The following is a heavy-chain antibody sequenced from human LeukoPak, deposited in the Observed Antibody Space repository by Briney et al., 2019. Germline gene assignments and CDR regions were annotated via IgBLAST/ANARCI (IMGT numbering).Heavy chain of an antibody. V-gene: IGHV3-21*01. CDR1: GFTFSSYS. CDR2: ISSSSSNM. J-gene: IGHJ4*02. Sequence: EGSLRLSCAASGFTFSSYSMNWVRQAPGKGLEWVSSISSSSSNMHYADSVKGRLTISRDNAKNSLYLQINSLRAEDTAVYYCVRGDNRDYWGQGTLVTVSS. D-gene: IGHD1-14*01. CDR3: VRGDNRDY.